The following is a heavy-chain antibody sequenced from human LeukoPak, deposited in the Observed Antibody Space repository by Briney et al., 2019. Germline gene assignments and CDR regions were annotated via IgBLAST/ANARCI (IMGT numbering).Heavy chain of an antibody. D-gene: IGHD4-23*01. CDR3: ASFSDYGGNFFDY. V-gene: IGHV4-59*08. CDR1: GGSISSYY. Sequence: SETLSLTRTVSGGSISSYYWSWIRQPPGKGLEWIGYIYHNGRTNYNPSLKSRVTISVDTSENQFSLKLSSVIAADTTVYYCASFSDYGGNFFDYWGQGTLVTVSS. J-gene: IGHJ4*02. CDR2: IYHNGRT.